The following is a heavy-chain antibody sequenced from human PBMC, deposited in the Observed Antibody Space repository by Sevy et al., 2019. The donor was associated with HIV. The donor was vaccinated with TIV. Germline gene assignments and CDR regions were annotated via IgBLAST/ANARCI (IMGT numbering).Heavy chain of an antibody. D-gene: IGHD3-9*01. Sequence: GGSLRLSCVVSGISFTTSGMHWVRQAPGKGLEWVAVISYHGRDKFYAESVKGRSTISRDNSKNMSYLQINSLRAEDTAVYYCAKDFTGYNGMDVWGQGTMVTVSS. CDR3: AKDFTGYNGMDV. J-gene: IGHJ6*02. V-gene: IGHV3-30*18. CDR2: ISYHGRDK. CDR1: GISFTTSG.